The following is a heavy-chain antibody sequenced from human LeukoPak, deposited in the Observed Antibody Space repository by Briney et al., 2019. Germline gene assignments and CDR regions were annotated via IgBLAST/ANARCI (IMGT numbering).Heavy chain of an antibody. V-gene: IGHV4-34*01. CDR3: ARGDCSSTSCYFDY. CDR1: GGSFSGYY. CDR2: INHSGST. Sequence: PSETLSLTCTVYGGSFSGYYWSWIRQPPGKGLEWIGEINHSGSTNYNPSLKSRVTISGDTSKNQFSLKLSSVTAADTAAYYCARGDCSSTSCYFDYWGQGTLVTVSS. J-gene: IGHJ4*02. D-gene: IGHD2-2*01.